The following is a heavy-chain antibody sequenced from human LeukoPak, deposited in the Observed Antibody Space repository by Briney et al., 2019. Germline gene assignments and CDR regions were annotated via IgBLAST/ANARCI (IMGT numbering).Heavy chain of an antibody. CDR2: IIPILGIA. D-gene: IGHD6-19*01. CDR3: ARTSSGFSTSALDY. CDR1: GGTFSSYA. J-gene: IGHJ4*02. V-gene: IGHV1-69*04. Sequence: SVKVSCKASGGTFSSYAIRWVRQAPGHGLEWMGRIIPILGIANYAQKFQGRVTITTGKSTSTAYMELSSLRSEDTAVYYCARTSSGFSTSALDYWGQGTLVTVSS.